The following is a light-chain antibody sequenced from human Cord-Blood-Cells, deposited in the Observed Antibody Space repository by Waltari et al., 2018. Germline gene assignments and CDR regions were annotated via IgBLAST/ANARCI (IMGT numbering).Light chain of an antibody. CDR1: SSDVGGYNY. V-gene: IGLV2-8*01. CDR3: SSYAGSNKDV. Sequence: QSALTQPPSASGSPGQSVTISCTGTSSDVGGYNYVSWYQQHPGKAPKLMIYEVSKRPSGGPDRCSGSKSGNAASLTVSGRQAEDEADYYCSSYAGSNKDVFGTGTKVTVL. J-gene: IGLJ1*01. CDR2: EVS.